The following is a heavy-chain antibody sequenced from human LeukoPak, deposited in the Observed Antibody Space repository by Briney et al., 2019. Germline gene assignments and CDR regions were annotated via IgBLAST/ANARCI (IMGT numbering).Heavy chain of an antibody. D-gene: IGHD7-27*01. CDR1: GFTFSSYA. Sequence: GRSLRLSCAASGFTFSSYAMHWVRQAPGKGLEWVAVISYDGSNEYYADSVKGRFTISRDNPKNTLYLQMNSLRAEDTAVYYCARDGLLGYFDYWGQGTLVTVSS. CDR3: ARDGLLGYFDY. J-gene: IGHJ4*02. V-gene: IGHV3-30-3*01. CDR2: ISYDGSNE.